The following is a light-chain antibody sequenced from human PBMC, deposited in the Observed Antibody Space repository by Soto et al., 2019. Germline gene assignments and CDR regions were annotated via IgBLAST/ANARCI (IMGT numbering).Light chain of an antibody. V-gene: IGKV1-12*02. Sequence: DIQMTQSPSSLSASVGDTVTITCRASQSISSWLAWYQQEPGKAPNLLIYDASTLHSGVPSRLSGGGSGTDFTLTISSLQPEDFATYYCQQVNVYPSTFGGGTKVDIK. J-gene: IGKJ4*01. CDR2: DAS. CDR3: QQVNVYPST. CDR1: QSISSW.